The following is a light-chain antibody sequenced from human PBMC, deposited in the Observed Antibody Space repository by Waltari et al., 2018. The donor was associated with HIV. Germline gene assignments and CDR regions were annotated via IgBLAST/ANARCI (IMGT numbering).Light chain of an antibody. CDR3: AAWDDGLHGWI. CDR1: NSHIGSNP. Sequence: QSVLTQPPSASGTPGPGVPIACSGSNSHIGSNPVNWYQHLPGTAPKLLIYNSNQRPSGVPDRFSGSKSGISASLAISGLQSEDEAGYYCAAWDDGLHGWIFGGGTKLTVL. V-gene: IGLV1-44*01. J-gene: IGLJ2*01. CDR2: NSN.